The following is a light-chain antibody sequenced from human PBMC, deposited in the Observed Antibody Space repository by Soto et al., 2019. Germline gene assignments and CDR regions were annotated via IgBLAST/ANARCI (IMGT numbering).Light chain of an antibody. CDR2: EAS. Sequence: DIQLTQSPSLLSTSVGDSVTITGLASQGMNNYLACYQQKPGKAHKLLICEASNLQSAVPSSFSGSGSGTEFTLTTRSLQPEECATYYCHQRSTHPVTFGHRTRLEI. CDR3: HQRSTHPVT. CDR1: QGMNNY. V-gene: IGKV1-9*01. J-gene: IGKJ5*01.